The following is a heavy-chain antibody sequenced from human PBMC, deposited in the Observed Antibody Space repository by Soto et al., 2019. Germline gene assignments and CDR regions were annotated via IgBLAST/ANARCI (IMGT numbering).Heavy chain of an antibody. CDR3: ARGRYCLTGRCFPNWFDS. CDR1: GDSISSVDYF. D-gene: IGHD2-15*01. Sequence: SETLSLTCSVSGDSISSVDYFWAWIRQPPGQALEYIGYIYKSATTYYNPSFERRVAISLDTSKSQFSLNVTSVTAADTAVYFCARGRYCLTGRCFPNWFDSWGEGTLVTIPS. V-gene: IGHV4-30-4*01. CDR2: IYKSATT. J-gene: IGHJ5*01.